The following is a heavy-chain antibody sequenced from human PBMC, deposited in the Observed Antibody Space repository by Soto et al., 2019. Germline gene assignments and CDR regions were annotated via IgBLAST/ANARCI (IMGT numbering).Heavy chain of an antibody. Sequence: SETLYFTCIFSVGCISIYYWNWIRQPPGKGLEWIGYIYYSGSTNYNPSLKSRVTISVDTSKNQFSLKLSSVTAADTAVYYCARGLYSSSWRDIYYFDYWGQGTLVTVSS. D-gene: IGHD6-13*01. CDR2: IYYSGST. V-gene: IGHV4-59*01. CDR1: VGCISIYY. J-gene: IGHJ4*02. CDR3: ARGLYSSSWRDIYYFDY.